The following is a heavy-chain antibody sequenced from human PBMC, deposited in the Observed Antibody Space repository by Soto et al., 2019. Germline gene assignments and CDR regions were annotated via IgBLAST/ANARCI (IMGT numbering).Heavy chain of an antibody. CDR1: EFTFKNYG. CDR2: ISSSSSSI. V-gene: IGHV3-48*02. J-gene: IGHJ4*02. D-gene: IGHD6-25*01. CDR3: ARGGSDRPGY. Sequence: EVQLVESGGGLVQPGGSLRLSCVASEFTFKNYGMNWVRQAPGKGLEWVSYISSSSSSIDYADSVKGRFTISRDNAKSSLYLQMNSLRDEDTAVYYGARGGSDRPGYWGQGPQVTVSS.